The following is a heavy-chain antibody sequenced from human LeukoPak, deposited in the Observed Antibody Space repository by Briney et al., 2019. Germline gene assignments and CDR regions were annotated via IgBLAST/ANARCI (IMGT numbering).Heavy chain of an antibody. CDR2: INTDGSST. J-gene: IGHJ4*02. CDR3: ARDTSNFYFDY. V-gene: IGHV3-74*01. CDR1: GVTFSSYW. Sequence: GGSLRLSCAASGVTFSSYWMHWVRQAPGKGLVWVSRINTDGSSTSYADSVKGRFTISRDNAKNTLYLQMNSLRAEDTAVYYCARDTSNFYFDYWGQGTLVTVSS.